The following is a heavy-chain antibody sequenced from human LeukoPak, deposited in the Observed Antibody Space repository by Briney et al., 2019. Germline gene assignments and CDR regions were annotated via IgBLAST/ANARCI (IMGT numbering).Heavy chain of an antibody. CDR2: ISYDGSNE. V-gene: IGHV3-30*03. CDR3: ARAEYYYGSGSLMSV. CDR1: GFTFSNYD. J-gene: IGHJ4*02. Sequence: GSLRLSCAASGFTFSNYDIHWVRQAPGKGLEWVAVISYDGSNEYYADSVKGRFTISRDNAKNSLYLQMNSLRDEDTAVYYCARAEYYYGSGSLMSVWGQGTLVTVSS. D-gene: IGHD3-10*01.